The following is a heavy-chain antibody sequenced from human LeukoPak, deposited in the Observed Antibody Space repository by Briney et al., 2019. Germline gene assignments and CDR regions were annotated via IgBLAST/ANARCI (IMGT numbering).Heavy chain of an antibody. D-gene: IGHD3-22*01. CDR1: GGSISSYY. V-gene: IGHV4-59*08. CDR3: ASLYYYDSSGYVGDY. J-gene: IGHJ4*02. Sequence: KPSETLSLTCTVSGGSISSYYWSWIRQPPGKGLEWIGYIYYSGSTNYNPSLKSRVTISVDTSKNQFSLKLSSVTAADTAVYYCASLYYYDSSGYVGDYWGQGTLVTVSS. CDR2: IYYSGST.